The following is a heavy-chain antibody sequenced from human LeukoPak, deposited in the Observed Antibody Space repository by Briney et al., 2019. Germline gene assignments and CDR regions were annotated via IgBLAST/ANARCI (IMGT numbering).Heavy chain of an antibody. CDR3: AREGALTVTKDAFDI. Sequence: GGSLRLSCAASGFTFSSYSMNWVRQAPGKGLEWVSYISSSGSTISYADSVKGRFTISRDNAKNSLYLQMNSLRAEDTAVYFCAREGALTVTKDAFDIWGQGTMVTVSS. D-gene: IGHD4-17*01. CDR1: GFTFSSYS. CDR2: ISSSGSTI. V-gene: IGHV3-48*04. J-gene: IGHJ3*02.